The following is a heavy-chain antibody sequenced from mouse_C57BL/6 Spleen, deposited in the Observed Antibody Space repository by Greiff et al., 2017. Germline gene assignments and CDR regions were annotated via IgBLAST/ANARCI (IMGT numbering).Heavy chain of an antibody. CDR2: IYPGDGDT. Sequence: QVQLQQSGPELVKPGASVKISCKASGYAFSSSWMNWVKQRPGKGLEWIGRIYPGDGDTNYNGKFKGKATLTADKSSSTAYMQLSSLTSEDSAVYFCAGEGPRDFDYWGQGTTLTVSS. V-gene: IGHV1-82*01. CDR1: GYAFSSSW. CDR3: AGEGPRDFDY. D-gene: IGHD6-1*01. J-gene: IGHJ2*01.